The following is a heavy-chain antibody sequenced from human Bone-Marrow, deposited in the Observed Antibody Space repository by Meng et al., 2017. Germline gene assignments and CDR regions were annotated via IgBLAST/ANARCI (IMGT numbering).Heavy chain of an antibody. CDR2: IYSGGIT. V-gene: IGHV3-66*02. D-gene: IGHD3-10*01. CDR1: GFTVSSSY. Sequence: GGSLRLSCAASGFTVSSSYMSWVRQAPGQGLEWVSVIYSGGITYYGDSVKGRFTISRDNSRNTLYLQMNSLRPEDTAVYYCARFLGSGTYTDWFDPWGQGTLVTVSS. J-gene: IGHJ5*02. CDR3: ARFLGSGTYTDWFDP.